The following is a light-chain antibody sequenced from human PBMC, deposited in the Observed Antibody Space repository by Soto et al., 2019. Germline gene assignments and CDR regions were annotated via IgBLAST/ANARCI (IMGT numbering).Light chain of an antibody. V-gene: IGKV3-15*01. J-gene: IGKJ1*01. CDR3: QQYNNWPPWT. Sequence: TQSPATRSESPGEGTALSCRASQRGISNLAWYQQKPRQAPRLLIYGASTSATGIPARFSGSGSWPDFSLTTISMQPEDFAVSYCQQYNNWPPWTFGQGTKVDI. CDR2: GAS. CDR1: QRGISN.